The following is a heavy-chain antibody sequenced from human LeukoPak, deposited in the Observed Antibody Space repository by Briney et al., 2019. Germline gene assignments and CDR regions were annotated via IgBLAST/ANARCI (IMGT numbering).Heavy chain of an antibody. D-gene: IGHD6-19*01. CDR2: IYTSGST. Sequence: SQTLSLTCTVSGGSISSGGYYWSWIRQPAGKGLGWIGRIYTSGSTNYNPSLKSRVTMSVDTSKNQFSLKLSSVTAADTAVYYCARGPPDRLGYYYYGMDVWGQGTTVTVSS. CDR3: ARGPPDRLGYYYYGMDV. J-gene: IGHJ6*02. CDR1: GGSISSGGYY. V-gene: IGHV4-61*02.